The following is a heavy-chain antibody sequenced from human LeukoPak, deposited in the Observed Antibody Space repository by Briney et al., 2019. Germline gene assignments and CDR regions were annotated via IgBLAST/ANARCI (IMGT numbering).Heavy chain of an antibody. CDR3: ARGDIVVVPAAIPVN. Sequence: SGTLSLTCAVSGGSISSSNWWSWVRQPPGKGLEWIGEIYHSGSTNYNPSLKSRVTISVDKSKNQFSLKLSSVTAADTAVYYCARGDIVVVPAAIPVNWGQGTLVTVSS. CDR1: GGSISSSNW. D-gene: IGHD2-2*02. J-gene: IGHJ4*02. CDR2: IYHSGST. V-gene: IGHV4-4*02.